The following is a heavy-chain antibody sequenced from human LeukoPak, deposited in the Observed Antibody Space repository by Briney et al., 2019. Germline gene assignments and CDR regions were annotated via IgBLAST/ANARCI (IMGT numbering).Heavy chain of an antibody. Sequence: GGSLILSCAASGFTFSSYWMSWVRQAPGKGLEWGANINQDGGEKYYVDSVKGGFTISRDNAKNSLYLQMNSLRAEHTAVYYCARGQSSLDPWGQGTLVTVSS. CDR2: INQDGGEK. V-gene: IGHV3-7*04. J-gene: IGHJ5*02. CDR1: GFTFSSYW. D-gene: IGHD2-2*01. CDR3: ARGQSSLDP.